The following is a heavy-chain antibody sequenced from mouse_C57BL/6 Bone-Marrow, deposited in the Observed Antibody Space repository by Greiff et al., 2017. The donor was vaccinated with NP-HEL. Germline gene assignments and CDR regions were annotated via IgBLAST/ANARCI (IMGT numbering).Heavy chain of an antibody. Sequence: EVQLVESGGGLVQPGGSLSLSCAASGFTFTDYYMSWVRQPPGKALEWLVFIRNKANGYTPEYSASVKGRFTISRDNSQSIIYLQMNALRAEDSATYYCARSIYYDYADDPFYAMDYWGQGTSVTVSS. J-gene: IGHJ4*01. V-gene: IGHV7-3*01. CDR3: ARSIYYDYADDPFYAMDY. CDR1: GFTFTDYY. D-gene: IGHD2-4*01. CDR2: IRNKANGYTP.